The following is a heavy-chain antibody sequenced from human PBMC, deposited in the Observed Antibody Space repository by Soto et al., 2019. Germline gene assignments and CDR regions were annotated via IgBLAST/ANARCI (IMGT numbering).Heavy chain of an antibody. Sequence: PGGSLRLSCAASGFTFSSYGMHWVRQAPGKGLEWVAVISYDGSNKYYADSVKGRFTISRDNSKNTLYLQMNSLRAEDTAVYYCAKDALEYYYDSSGYEAADWGRGTLVTVSS. CDR3: AKDALEYYYDSSGYEAAD. CDR2: ISYDGSNK. D-gene: IGHD3-22*01. CDR1: GFTFSSYG. V-gene: IGHV3-30*18. J-gene: IGHJ4*02.